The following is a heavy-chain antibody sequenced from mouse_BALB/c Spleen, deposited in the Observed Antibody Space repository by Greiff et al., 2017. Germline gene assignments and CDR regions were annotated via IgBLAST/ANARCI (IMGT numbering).Heavy chain of an antibody. CDR3: ARSGSFSYYFDY. V-gene: IGHV1-87*01. CDR2: IYPGDGDT. D-gene: IGHD1-1*02. Sequence: VKLQQSGAELARPGASVKLSCKASGYTFTSYWMQWVKQRPGQGLEWIGAIYPGDGDTRYTQKFKGKATLTADKSSSTAYMQLSSLASEDSAVYYCARSGSFSYYFDYWGQGTTLTVSS. J-gene: IGHJ2*01. CDR1: GYTFTSYW.